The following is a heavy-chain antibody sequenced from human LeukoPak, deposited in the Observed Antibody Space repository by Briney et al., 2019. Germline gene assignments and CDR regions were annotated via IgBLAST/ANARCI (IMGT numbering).Heavy chain of an antibody. Sequence: GGSLRLSCAASGFTFSSYSMNWVRQAPGKGLEWVSSISSSSSYIYYADSVKGRFTISRDNAKNSLYLQMNSLRAEDTAVYYCARSSYSSSPGGDYWGQGTLVTVSS. D-gene: IGHD6-6*01. CDR1: GFTFSSYS. CDR2: ISSSSSYI. J-gene: IGHJ4*02. CDR3: ARSSYSSSPGGDY. V-gene: IGHV3-21*01.